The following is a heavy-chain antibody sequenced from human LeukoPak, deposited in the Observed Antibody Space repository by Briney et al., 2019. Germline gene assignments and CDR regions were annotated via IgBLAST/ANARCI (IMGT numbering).Heavy chain of an antibody. CDR2: IYPNSGGT. Sequence: GASVKVSCKASGYTFTGYYMHWVRQAPGQGLEWMGWIYPNSGGTNYAQKFQGRVTMTRDTSISTAYMELSRLRSDDTAGYCSARDRGPSSGRNWFDPWGQGTLVTVSS. D-gene: IGHD3-22*01. CDR3: ARDRGPSSGRNWFDP. V-gene: IGHV1-2*02. J-gene: IGHJ5*02. CDR1: GYTFTGYY.